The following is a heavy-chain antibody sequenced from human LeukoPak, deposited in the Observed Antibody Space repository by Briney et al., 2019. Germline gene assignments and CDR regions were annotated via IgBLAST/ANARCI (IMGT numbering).Heavy chain of an antibody. V-gene: IGHV3-74*01. CDR2: INTDGSST. CDR3: AKDMTYYYDSSGYWALGAFDI. CDR1: GFTFSSYS. J-gene: IGHJ3*02. D-gene: IGHD3-22*01. Sequence: GGSLRLSCAASGFTFSSYSLTWVRQAPGKGLEWVSRINTDGSSTSYADSVKGRFTISRDNAKNTLYLQMNSLRAEDTALYYCAKDMTYYYDSSGYWALGAFDIWGQGTMVTVSS.